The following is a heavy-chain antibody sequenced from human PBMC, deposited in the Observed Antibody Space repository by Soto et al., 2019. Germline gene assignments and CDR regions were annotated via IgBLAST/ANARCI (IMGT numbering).Heavy chain of an antibody. V-gene: IGHV3-11*01. J-gene: IGHJ3*02. D-gene: IGHD6-13*01. CDR2: ISSSGSTI. CDR3: ASKQLVLGDGFDI. Sequence: GSLRLSCAASVFTFSDYYMSWIRQAPGKGLEWVSYISSSGSTIYYADSVKGRFTISRDNAKNSLYLQMNSLRAEDTAVYYCASKQLVLGDGFDIWGQGTMVTVSS. CDR1: VFTFSDYY.